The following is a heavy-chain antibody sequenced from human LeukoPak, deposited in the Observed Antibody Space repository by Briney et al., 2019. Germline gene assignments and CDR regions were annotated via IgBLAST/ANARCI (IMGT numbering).Heavy chain of an antibody. D-gene: IGHD2-15*01. V-gene: IGHV3-66*01. Sequence: GGSLRLSCAASGFTVSSNYMSWVRQAPGKGLEWVSVIYSGGSTDDADSVKGRFIISRDNSKNTLYLQMNSLRVEDTAVYYCARARYCSGGSCYPDWFDPWGQATLLTVSS. CDR2: IYSGGST. CDR1: GFTVSSNY. CDR3: ARARYCSGGSCYPDWFDP. J-gene: IGHJ5*02.